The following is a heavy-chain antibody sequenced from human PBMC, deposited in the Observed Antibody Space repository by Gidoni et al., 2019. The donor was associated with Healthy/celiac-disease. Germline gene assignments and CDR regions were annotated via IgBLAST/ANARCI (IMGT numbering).Heavy chain of an antibody. CDR1: GFTFSSYA. CDR2: ISGSGGST. D-gene: IGHD4-4*01. CDR3: AKDHDYSNTPMNYYYDYGMDV. V-gene: IGHV3-23*01. Sequence: EVQLLESGGGLVQPGGSLRLSCAASGFTFSSYAMSWVRQAPGKGLEWVSAISGSGGSTYYADSVKGRFTISRDNSKNTLYLQMNSLRAEDTAVYYCAKDHDYSNTPMNYYYDYGMDVWGQGTTVTVSS. J-gene: IGHJ6*02.